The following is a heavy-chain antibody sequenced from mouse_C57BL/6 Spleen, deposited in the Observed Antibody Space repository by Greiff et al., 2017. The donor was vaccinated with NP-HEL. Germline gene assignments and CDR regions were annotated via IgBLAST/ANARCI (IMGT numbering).Heavy chain of an antibody. V-gene: IGHV1-64*01. D-gene: IGHD6-1*01. J-gene: IGHJ2*01. CDR3: APPRAPFAY. CDR2: IHPDSGST. CDR1: GYTFTSYW. Sequence: VQLQQPGAELVKPGASVKLSCKASGYTFTSYWMHWVKQRPGQGLEWIGMIHPDSGSTNYNEKFKGKATLTVDKSSSTAYMQLSSLTSEDSAVYFCAPPRAPFAYWGQGTPLTVSS.